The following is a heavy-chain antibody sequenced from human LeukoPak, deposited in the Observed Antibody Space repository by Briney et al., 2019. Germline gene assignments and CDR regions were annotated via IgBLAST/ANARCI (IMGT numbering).Heavy chain of an antibody. J-gene: IGHJ4*02. V-gene: IGHV4-59*01. CDR3: ARGVGNWNRDY. Sequence: SETLSLTCTVSGGSISSYYWSWIRQPPGKGLEWIGYIYYSGSTNYNPSLKSRVTISVDTSKNQFSLKLSSVTAADTAVYYCARGVGNWNRDYWGQGTLVTVSS. D-gene: IGHD1-20*01. CDR2: IYYSGST. CDR1: GGSISSYY.